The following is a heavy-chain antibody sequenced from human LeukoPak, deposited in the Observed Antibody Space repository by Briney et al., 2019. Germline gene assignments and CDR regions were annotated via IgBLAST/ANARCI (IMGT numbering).Heavy chain of an antibody. J-gene: IGHJ4*02. CDR1: GGTFSSYA. CDR3: ARGYKPIAAAGTGVY. D-gene: IGHD6-13*01. CDR2: IIPILGIA. Sequence: SVKVSCKASGGTFSSYAISWVRQAPGQGLEWMGRIIPILGIANYAQKFQGRVTMTRNTSISTAYMELSSLRSEDTAVYYCARGYKPIAAAGTGVYWGQGTLVTVSS. V-gene: IGHV1-69*04.